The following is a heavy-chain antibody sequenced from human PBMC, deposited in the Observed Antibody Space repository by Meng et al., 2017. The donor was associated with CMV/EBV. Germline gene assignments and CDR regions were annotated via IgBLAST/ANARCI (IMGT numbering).Heavy chain of an antibody. CDR1: GFTFSSYA. V-gene: IGHV3-30*04. Sequence: GESLKISCAASGFTFSSYAVHWVRQAPGKGLEWVAVISYDGSNKYYADSVKGRFTISRDNSKNTLYLQMNSLRAEDTAVYYCARDQFMYSSSFGGMDVWGQGTTVTVSS. CDR2: ISYDGSNK. D-gene: IGHD6-6*01. J-gene: IGHJ6*02. CDR3: ARDQFMYSSSFGGMDV.